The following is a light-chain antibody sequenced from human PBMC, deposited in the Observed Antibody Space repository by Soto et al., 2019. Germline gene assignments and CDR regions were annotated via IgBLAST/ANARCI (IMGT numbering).Light chain of an antibody. Sequence: DIQMTESPSTLPASVGDRVTITCRASQSISSWLAWYQQKPGKAPKLXIYKASSLESGVPSRFSRSGSWTELTLTISSLQPDDFATYYCQQYNSYLYTFGQGTKVDI. CDR3: QQYNSYLYT. CDR2: KAS. V-gene: IGKV1-5*03. CDR1: QSISSW. J-gene: IGKJ2*01.